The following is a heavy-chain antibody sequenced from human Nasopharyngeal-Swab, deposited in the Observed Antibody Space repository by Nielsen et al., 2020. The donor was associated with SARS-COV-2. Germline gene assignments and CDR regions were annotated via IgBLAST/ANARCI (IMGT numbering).Heavy chain of an antibody. V-gene: IGHV3-30-3*01. CDR3: ASTPLDSSGYYYAFHY. CDR2: ISYDGSNK. CDR1: GFTFSRYT. D-gene: IGHD3-22*01. J-gene: IGHJ4*02. Sequence: GGSLRLSCAASGFTFSRYTMHWVRRAPGKGLEWVAVISYDGSNKYYADSVKGRFTISRDISKNTLYLQMNSLRAEDTAVFYCASTPLDSSGYYYAFHYWGRGTLVTVSS.